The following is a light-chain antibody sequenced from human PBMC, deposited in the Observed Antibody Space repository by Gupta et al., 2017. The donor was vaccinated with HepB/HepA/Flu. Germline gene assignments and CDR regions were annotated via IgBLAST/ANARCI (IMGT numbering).Light chain of an antibody. V-gene: IGLV3-1*01. CDR3: QAWDSSNVV. J-gene: IGLJ2*01. CDR2: QDS. Sequence: SYELPQPPSVSVSPGQTASITCSGDKLGDKYACWYQQKPGQSPVLVIYQDSKRPSGIHERFSGSNAGNTATLTISGTQAMDEADYYCQAWDSSNVVFGGGIKLTVL. CDR1: KLGDKY.